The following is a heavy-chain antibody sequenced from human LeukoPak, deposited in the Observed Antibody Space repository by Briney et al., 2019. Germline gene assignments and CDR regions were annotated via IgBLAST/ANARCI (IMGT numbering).Heavy chain of an antibody. V-gene: IGHV4-4*07. J-gene: IGHJ3*02. Sequence: PSETLSLTCTVSGGSISSYYWSWIRQPAGKGLEWIGRIYTSGSTNYNPSLKSRVTMSVDTSKNQFSLKLSSVTAADTVVYYCARDIVILPAAIRVAFDIWGQGTMVTVSS. CDR1: GGSISSYY. D-gene: IGHD2-2*02. CDR3: ARDIVILPAAIRVAFDI. CDR2: IYTSGST.